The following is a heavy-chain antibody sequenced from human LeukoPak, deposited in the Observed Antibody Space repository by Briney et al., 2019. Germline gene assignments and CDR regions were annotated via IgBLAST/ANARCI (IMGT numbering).Heavy chain of an antibody. CDR1: GFTFSGSA. D-gene: IGHD1-26*01. Sequence: GGSLRLSCAASGFTFSGSAMHWVRQASGKGLEWVGRIRSKANSYATAYAASVKGRFTISRDDSKNTAYLQMNSLKTEDTAVYYCTRHWDLPYSGSSYYYYYYMDVWGKGTTVTISS. CDR3: TRHWDLPYSGSSYYYYYYMDV. J-gene: IGHJ6*03. V-gene: IGHV3-73*01. CDR2: IRSKANSYAT.